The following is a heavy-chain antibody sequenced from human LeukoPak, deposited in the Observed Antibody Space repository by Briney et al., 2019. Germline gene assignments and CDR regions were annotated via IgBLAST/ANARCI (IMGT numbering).Heavy chain of an antibody. CDR3: ARSMVRYYYYYMDV. CDR1: GGTFSSYA. Sequence: ASVKVSCKASGGTFSSYAISWVRQAPGQGLEWMGGIIPIFGTANYAQKFQGRVTITADESTSTAYMELSSLRSEDTAVYYCARSMVRYYYYYMDVWGKGTTVTVSS. V-gene: IGHV1-69*13. D-gene: IGHD3-10*01. J-gene: IGHJ6*03. CDR2: IIPIFGTA.